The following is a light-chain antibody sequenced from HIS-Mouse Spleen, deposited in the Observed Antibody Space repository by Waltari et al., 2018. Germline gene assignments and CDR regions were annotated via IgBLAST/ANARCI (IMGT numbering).Light chain of an antibody. Sequence: QSALTQPASVSGSPGQSITISCTGTSSDVGGYNYVPWYQQHPGNAPKLMFYEVSNRPSGVSNRVSGSKSGNTASLTISGLQAEDEADYYCSSYTSSSTWVFGGGTKLTVL. J-gene: IGLJ3*02. V-gene: IGLV2-14*01. CDR1: SSDVGGYNY. CDR2: EVS. CDR3: SSYTSSSTWV.